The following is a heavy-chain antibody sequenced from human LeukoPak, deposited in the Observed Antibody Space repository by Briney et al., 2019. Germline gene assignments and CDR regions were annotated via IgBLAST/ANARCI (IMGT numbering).Heavy chain of an antibody. V-gene: IGHV3-7*01. Sequence: DSVKGRFTISRDNAKNSLYLQMNSLRAEDTAVYYCARSKGVGSGWFRGPGDYFDYWGQGTLVTVSS. J-gene: IGHJ4*02. CDR3: ARSKGVGSGWFRGPGDYFDY. D-gene: IGHD6-19*01.